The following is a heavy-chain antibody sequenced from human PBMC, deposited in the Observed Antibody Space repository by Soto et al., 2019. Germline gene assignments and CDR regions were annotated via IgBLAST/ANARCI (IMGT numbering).Heavy chain of an antibody. V-gene: IGHV5-51*01. J-gene: IGHJ6*02. D-gene: IGHD3-10*01. CDR2: IYPGDSDT. CDR3: ASHYTMARGVIPNYYYGLDV. Sequence: GESLKISCKGSGYSFTSYWIGWVRQMPGKGLEWMGIIYPGDSDTRYSPSFQGQVTISADKSISTAYLQWSSLKASDTAMYYCASHYTMARGVIPNYYYGLDVWGPGTTVTVSS. CDR1: GYSFTSYW.